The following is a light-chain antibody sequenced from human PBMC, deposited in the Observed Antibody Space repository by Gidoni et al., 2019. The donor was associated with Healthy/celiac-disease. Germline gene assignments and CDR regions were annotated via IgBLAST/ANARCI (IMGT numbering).Light chain of an antibody. Sequence: EIALTQSPGTLSLSPGERATLSCRASQSVSSSYLAWYQQKPGQAPRLLIYGASSRATGIPDRFSGSGSGTDFTLTISRLEPEDVAVYYCQQYGSSPWTFXXXTKVEIK. CDR2: GAS. CDR1: QSVSSSY. V-gene: IGKV3-20*01. CDR3: QQYGSSPWT. J-gene: IGKJ1*01.